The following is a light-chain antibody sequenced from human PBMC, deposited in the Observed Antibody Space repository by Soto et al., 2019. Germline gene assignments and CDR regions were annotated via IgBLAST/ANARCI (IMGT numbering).Light chain of an antibody. CDR2: GAS. CDR3: QQRSNWPVT. Sequence: EIAMTQSPATLSVSPGERVTLSCRASQSVSSNLAWYQQKPGQAPRLLIYGASTRATGIPARFGGSVSGTDFTLTISSLEPEDFAVYYCQQRSNWPVTFGPGTKVDIK. J-gene: IGKJ3*01. V-gene: IGKV3-11*01. CDR1: QSVSSN.